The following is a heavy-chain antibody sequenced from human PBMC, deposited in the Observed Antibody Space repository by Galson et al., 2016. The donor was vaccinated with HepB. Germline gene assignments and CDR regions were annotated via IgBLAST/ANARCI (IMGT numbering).Heavy chain of an antibody. V-gene: IGHV3-73*01. Sequence: SLRLSCAASGFTFSGSAMYWVRQASGKGLEWVGRIRSKPNSYAKAYGASVNGRFTISRDDSKNTAYLQMNSLKTEDTAVYYCASTIVTALYHYYYGIDVWGQGTTVTVSS. CDR2: IRSKPNSYAK. J-gene: IGHJ6*02. CDR3: ASTIVTALYHYYYGIDV. D-gene: IGHD4-11*01. CDR1: GFTFSGSA.